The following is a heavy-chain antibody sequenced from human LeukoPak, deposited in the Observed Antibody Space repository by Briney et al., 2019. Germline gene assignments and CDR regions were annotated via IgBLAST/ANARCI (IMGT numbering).Heavy chain of an antibody. CDR2: ISAYNGNT. J-gene: IGHJ4*02. CDR3: ASGCGGDCYSEFDY. D-gene: IGHD2-21*01. Sequence: GASVKVSCKASGYTFTSYGISWVRQAPGQGLEWMGWISAYNGNTNYAQKLQGRVTMTTDTSPSTAYMELRSLRSDDTAVYYCASGCGGDCYSEFDYWGQGTLVTVSS. V-gene: IGHV1-18*01. CDR1: GYTFTSYG.